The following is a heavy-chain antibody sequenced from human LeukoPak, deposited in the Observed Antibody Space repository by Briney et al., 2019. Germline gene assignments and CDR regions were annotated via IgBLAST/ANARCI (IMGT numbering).Heavy chain of an antibody. CDR2: IWYDGSNK. CDR1: GFTFSSYG. V-gene: IGHV3-33*01. CDR3: ARTEWPAAGHFDY. D-gene: IGHD6-13*01. J-gene: IGHJ4*02. Sequence: PGGSLRLSCAASGFTFSSYGMHWVRQAPGKGLEWVAVIWYDGSNKYYADSVKGRFTISRDNPKNTLYLQMNSLRAEDTAVYYCARTEWPAAGHFDYWGQGTLVTVSS.